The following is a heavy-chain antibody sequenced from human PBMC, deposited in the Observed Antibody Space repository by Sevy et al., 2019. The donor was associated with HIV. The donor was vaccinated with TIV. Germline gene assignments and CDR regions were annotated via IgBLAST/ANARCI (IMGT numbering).Heavy chain of an antibody. CDR1: GYTFTDYY. CDR3: ARYGITAGAHFDY. Sequence: ASVKVSCKTSGYTFTDYYLHWVRQAPGQGLEWVGRIDPDSGGTNFAQNFQGRVTMTRDTSFSTAYMELNSLRSDDTAVYYCARYGITAGAHFDYWGQGTLVTVSS. J-gene: IGHJ4*02. D-gene: IGHD6-13*01. V-gene: IGHV1-2*06. CDR2: IDPDSGGT.